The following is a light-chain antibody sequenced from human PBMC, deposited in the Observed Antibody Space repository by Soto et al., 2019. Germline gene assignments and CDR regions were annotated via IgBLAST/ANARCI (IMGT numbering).Light chain of an antibody. V-gene: IGKV3D-20*02. Sequence: EIVLTQSPGTLSSSPGERATLSCRASQSVSSSYLAWYQQKPGQAPRLLIYGASSRATGIPARFSGSGSGTDFTLTISSLEPEDFAVYYCQQRSNWPPSITFGQGTRLEIK. J-gene: IGKJ5*01. CDR2: GAS. CDR3: QQRSNWPPSIT. CDR1: QSVSSSY.